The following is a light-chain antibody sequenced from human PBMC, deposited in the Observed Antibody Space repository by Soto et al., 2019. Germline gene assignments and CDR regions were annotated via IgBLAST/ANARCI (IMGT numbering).Light chain of an antibody. CDR3: SSYVGTNSYV. CDR1: SSDVGSFNF. V-gene: IGLV2-14*02. J-gene: IGLJ1*01. CDR2: EVT. Sequence: QSVLTQPASVSGSPGQSITISCTRTSSDVGSFNFVSWYQQYPGKAPKVLIYEVTKRPSGVSDRFSGSKSGNTAALTVSGLQAEDEADYYCSSYVGTNSYVFGTGTKVTVL.